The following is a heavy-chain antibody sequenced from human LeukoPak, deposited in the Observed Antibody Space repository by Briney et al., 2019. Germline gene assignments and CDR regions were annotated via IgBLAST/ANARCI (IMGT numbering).Heavy chain of an antibody. CDR1: GHTFTNYV. V-gene: IGHV1-3*01. CDR3: ARDDCGDTCYPGGY. J-gene: IGHJ4*02. D-gene: IGHD2-21*01. CDR2: INAGNGDT. Sequence: ASVKVFCKASGHTFTNYVVHWVRQAPGQRPEWMGWINAGNGDTKYSQNFQGRVTITRDTSASTAYMELSSLTSEDTALYYCARDDCGDTCYPGGYWGQGTLVTVSS.